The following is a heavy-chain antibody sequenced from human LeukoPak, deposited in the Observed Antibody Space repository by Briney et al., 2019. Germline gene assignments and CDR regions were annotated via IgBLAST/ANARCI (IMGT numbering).Heavy chain of an antibody. CDR3: ARGPYSYDSSGAFDI. D-gene: IGHD3-22*01. V-gene: IGHV4-59*08. CDR2: IYYSGST. CDR1: GGSISSYY. Sequence: SETLSLTCTVSGGSISSYYWSWIRQPPGKGLEWIGYIYYSGSTDYNPSLKSRVTISVDTSKNQFSLKLSSVTAADTAVYFCARGPYSYDSSGAFDIWGQGTMVTVSS. J-gene: IGHJ3*02.